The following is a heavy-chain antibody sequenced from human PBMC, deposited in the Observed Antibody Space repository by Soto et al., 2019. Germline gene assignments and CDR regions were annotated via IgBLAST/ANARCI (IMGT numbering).Heavy chain of an antibody. CDR1: GGSICSSSYY. CDR3: ARGGSSPPGPSDYFDY. CDR2: IYYSGST. J-gene: IGHJ4*02. Sequence: SETLSLTCTVSGGSICSSSYYWGWIRQPPGKGLEWIGSIYYSGSTYYNPSLKSRVTISVDTSKNQFSLKLSSVTAADTAVHYCARGGSSPPGPSDYFDYWGQGTLVTVSS. D-gene: IGHD6-13*01. V-gene: IGHV4-39*01.